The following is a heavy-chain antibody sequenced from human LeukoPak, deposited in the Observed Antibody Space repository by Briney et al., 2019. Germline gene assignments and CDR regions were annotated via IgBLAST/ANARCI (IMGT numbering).Heavy chain of an antibody. CDR2: IYRDGRT. J-gene: IGHJ4*02. CDR3: AKDTPESYNRDY. D-gene: IGHD1-14*01. Sequence: GGSLRLSCAASGFTVSNKYMTWVRQAPGKGLEWVSLIYRDGRTYYADSVKGRCTISRDNSKNTLYLQMNSLRAEDTAVYYCAKDTPESYNRDYWGQGTLVTVSS. V-gene: IGHV3-53*01. CDR1: GFTVSNKY.